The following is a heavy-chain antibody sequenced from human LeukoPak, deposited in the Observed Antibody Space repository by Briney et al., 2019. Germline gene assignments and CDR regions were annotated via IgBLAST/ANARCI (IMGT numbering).Heavy chain of an antibody. J-gene: IGHJ4*02. D-gene: IGHD6-19*01. V-gene: IGHV3-20*04. Sequence: GGSLRLSCAASGFTFDDYGMSWVRQAPGKGLEWVSGINWNGGSTGYADSVKGRFTISRDNAKNSLYLQMNSLRAEDTALYYCARGNEPVEQWLVIRGALDYWGQGTLVTVSS. CDR3: ARGNEPVEQWLVIRGALDY. CDR1: GFTFDDYG. CDR2: INWNGGST.